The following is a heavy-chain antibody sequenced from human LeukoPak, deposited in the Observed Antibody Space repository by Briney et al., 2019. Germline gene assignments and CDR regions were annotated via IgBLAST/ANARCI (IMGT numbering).Heavy chain of an antibody. CDR1: GGTFGSYD. J-gene: IGHJ4*02. V-gene: IGHV1-69*04. CDR3: AREAGLGTFFGSHPIVFDN. Sequence: SVKVSCTISGGTFGSYDINWVRQAPGQGLELLGRSTPISAVAGYAQKFQARVSITADKSTSTAYMELSSLRSEDTADWYCAREAGLGTFFGSHPIVFDNWGQGTLVIVSS. D-gene: IGHD2/OR15-2a*01. CDR2: STPISAVA.